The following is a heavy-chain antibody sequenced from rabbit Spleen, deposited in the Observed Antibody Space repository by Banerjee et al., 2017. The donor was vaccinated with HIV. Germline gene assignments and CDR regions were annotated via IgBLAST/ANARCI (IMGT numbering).Heavy chain of an antibody. D-gene: IGHD8-1*01. CDR1: GVSFSGNSY. CDR3: ARDSGSSFSSYGMDL. Sequence: QSLEESGGDLVKPGASLTLTCIASGVSFSGNSYMCWVRQAPGKGLEWIACIDTGGSGFTYFASWAKGRFTISKTSSTTVTLQMTSLTAADTATYFCARDSGSSFSSYGMDLWGPGTLVTVS. CDR2: IDTGGSGFT. V-gene: IGHV1S40*01. J-gene: IGHJ6*01.